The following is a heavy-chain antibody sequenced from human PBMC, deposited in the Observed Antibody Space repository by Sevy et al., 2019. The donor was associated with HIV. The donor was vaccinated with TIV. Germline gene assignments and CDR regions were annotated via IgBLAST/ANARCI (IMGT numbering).Heavy chain of an antibody. J-gene: IGHJ3*02. CDR3: AGRYYYGSGSNAFDI. CDR2: IYPGDSDT. D-gene: IGHD3-10*01. CDR1: GYSFTSYW. Sequence: GESLKISRKGSGYSFTSYWIGRVRQMPGKGLGWVGIIYPGDSDTRYSPSFQGQVTISADKSIRPAHLQWSSLKASGTAMYYGAGRYYYGSGSNAFDIWGQGTMVTVSS. V-gene: IGHV5-51*01.